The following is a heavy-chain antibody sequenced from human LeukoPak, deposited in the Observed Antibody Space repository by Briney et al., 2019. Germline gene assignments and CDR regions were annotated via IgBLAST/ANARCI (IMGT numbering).Heavy chain of an antibody. D-gene: IGHD5-24*01. V-gene: IGHV2-5*02. J-gene: IGHJ4*02. CDR2: MSWDDDK. CDR1: GSALSTIGVG. CDR3: AHIGSRDGYNNAPDY. Sequence: CGPTLVKPTHTLTPTCTFSGSALSTIGVGVGWIRQPPGKALVWLALMSWDDDKRYSPSLKSRLAISKDTSKSDVVLTVTNMDPVDTATYYCAHIGSRDGYNNAPDYWGQGILVTVSS.